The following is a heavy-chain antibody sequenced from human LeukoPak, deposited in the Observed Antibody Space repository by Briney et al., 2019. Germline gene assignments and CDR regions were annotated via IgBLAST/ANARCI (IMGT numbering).Heavy chain of an antibody. V-gene: IGHV4-39*07. D-gene: IGHD3-10*01. CDR3: ARGYLLGASGY. J-gene: IGHJ4*02. CDR1: GGSISSSSYY. CDR2: IYYSGST. Sequence: SETLSLTCTVSGGSISSSSYYWGWIRQPPGKGLKWIGSIYYSGSTYYNPSLKSRVTISVDTSKNQFSLKLSSVTAADTAVYYCARGYLLGASGYWGQGTLVTVSS.